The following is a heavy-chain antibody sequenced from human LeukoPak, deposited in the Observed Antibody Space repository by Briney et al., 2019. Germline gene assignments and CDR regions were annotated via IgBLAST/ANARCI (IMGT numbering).Heavy chain of an antibody. V-gene: IGHV1-69*05. CDR1: GDTFTSYG. CDR2: IIPVFGTT. CDR3: AREGEGIAAAGTLLVYFDY. Sequence: SVKVSCKASGDTFTSYGISWVRQAPGQGLEWLARIIPVFGTTNYARKFRGRVTVSTGDSTSTAFLELSSLTPEDTAVYYCAREGEGIAAAGTLLVYFDYWGQGTLVTVSS. J-gene: IGHJ4*02. D-gene: IGHD6-13*01.